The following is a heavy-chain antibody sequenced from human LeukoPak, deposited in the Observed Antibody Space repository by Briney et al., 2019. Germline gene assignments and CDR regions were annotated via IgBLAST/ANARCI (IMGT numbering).Heavy chain of an antibody. CDR3: ARDENGYVWGSFRA. V-gene: IGHV4-34*01. CDR1: GGSFSGYY. J-gene: IGHJ5*02. Sequence: NASETLSLTCAVYGGSFSGYYWSWIRQPPGKGLEWIGNIYYSGSTYYNPSLESRVTMSLDTSKNQFSLKLSSVTAADTAVYYCARDENGYVWGSFRAWGQGTLVTVSS. D-gene: IGHD3-16*02. CDR2: IYYSGST.